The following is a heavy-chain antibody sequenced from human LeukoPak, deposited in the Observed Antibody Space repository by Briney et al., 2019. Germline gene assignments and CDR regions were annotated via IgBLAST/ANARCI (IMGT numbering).Heavy chain of an antibody. V-gene: IGHV3-30-3*01. CDR1: GFTFSSYA. D-gene: IGHD2-21*02. CDR3: ARDTPCGGDCYSGTVDY. CDR2: ISYDGSNK. Sequence: GGSLRHSCAASGFTFSSYAMHWVRQAPGKGLEWVAVISYDGSNKYYADSVKGRFTISRDNSKNTLYLQMNSLRAEDTAVYYCARDTPCGGDCYSGTVDYWGQGTLVTVSS. J-gene: IGHJ4*02.